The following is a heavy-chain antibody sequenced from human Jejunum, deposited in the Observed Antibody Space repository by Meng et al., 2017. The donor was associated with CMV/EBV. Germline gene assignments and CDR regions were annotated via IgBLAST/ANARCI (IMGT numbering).Heavy chain of an antibody. CDR2: ISGDGSGI. CDR3: ARGSTGYGNFDY. Sequence: CAASGFTFSSYWMHWVRQAPGKGLVWLSRISGDGSGITYADSVEGRLTISRDNAKNTLYLQINSHRADDTAVYYCARGSTGYGNFDYWGQGTLVTVSS. D-gene: IGHD5-12*01. V-gene: IGHV3-74*01. J-gene: IGHJ4*02. CDR1: GFTFSSYW.